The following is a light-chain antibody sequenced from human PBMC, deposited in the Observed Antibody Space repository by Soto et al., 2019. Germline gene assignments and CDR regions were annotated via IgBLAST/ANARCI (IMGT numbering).Light chain of an antibody. CDR3: HQYGSSPLT. Sequence: EIVLTQSPGTLSLSPGERATLSCRASQSVGSNYLAWYQQTPGQAPRLLIHGASTRATGIPDRLSGSGSGTDFTLTLSRLESEDFAVYYCHQYGSSPLTFGQGTRVEIK. V-gene: IGKV3-20*01. CDR1: QSVGSNY. CDR2: GAS. J-gene: IGKJ2*01.